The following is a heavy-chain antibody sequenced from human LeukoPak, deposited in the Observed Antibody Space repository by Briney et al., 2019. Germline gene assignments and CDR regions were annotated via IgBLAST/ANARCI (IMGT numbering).Heavy chain of an antibody. CDR3: ARTSITMVSST. D-gene: IGHD3-10*01. CDR1: GYTFTSYG. V-gene: IGHV1-18*04. CDR2: ISGNNGDT. J-gene: IGHJ4*02. Sequence: AASVKVSCKTSGYTFTSYGITWVRQAPGQGLEWLGWISGNNGDTGYAHNVDGRVTMTTDTSTSTGYMELRSLRSDDTAVYYCARTSITMVSSTWGQGTLVIVSS.